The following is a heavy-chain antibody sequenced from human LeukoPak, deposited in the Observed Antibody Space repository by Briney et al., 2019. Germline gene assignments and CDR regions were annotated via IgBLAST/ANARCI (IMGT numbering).Heavy chain of an antibody. CDR3: ARPRLGELLPLDY. CDR1: GYTFTGYY. J-gene: IGHJ4*02. D-gene: IGHD3-16*01. V-gene: IGHV1-2*04. Sequence: ASAKVSCKASGYTFTGYYMHWVRQAPGQGLEGMGWINPNSGGTNYAQKFQGWVTMTRDTSISTAYMELSRLRSDDTAVYYCARPRLGELLPLDYWGQGTPVTVSS. CDR2: INPNSGGT.